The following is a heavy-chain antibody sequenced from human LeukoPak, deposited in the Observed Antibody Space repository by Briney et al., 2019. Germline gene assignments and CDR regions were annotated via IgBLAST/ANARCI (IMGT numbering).Heavy chain of an antibody. V-gene: IGHV3-23*01. CDR1: GFTFSTYA. CDR2: ISGSGGST. D-gene: IGHD4-11*01. Sequence: GSLRLSCAASGFTFSTYAMSWVRQAPGKGLEWVSLISGSGGSTYYADSVKGRFTISRDNGKNTLSPQMNSLRAEDTALYYCAKERLTTTTFDSWGRGTLVTVSS. CDR3: AKERLTTTTFDS. J-gene: IGHJ4*02.